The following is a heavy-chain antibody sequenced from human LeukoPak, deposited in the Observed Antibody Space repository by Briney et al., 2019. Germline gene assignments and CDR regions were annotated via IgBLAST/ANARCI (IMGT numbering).Heavy chain of an antibody. J-gene: IGHJ3*02. CDR3: ARPMTTVTPGAFDI. V-gene: IGHV4-59*01. CDR2: IYYSGST. CDR1: GGSISSCY. D-gene: IGHD4-17*01. Sequence: SETLSLTCTVSGGSISSCYWSWIRQPPGKGLERIGYIYYSGSTNYNPSLKSRVTISVDTSKNQFSLKLSSVTAADTAVYYCARPMTTVTPGAFDIWGQGTMVTVSS.